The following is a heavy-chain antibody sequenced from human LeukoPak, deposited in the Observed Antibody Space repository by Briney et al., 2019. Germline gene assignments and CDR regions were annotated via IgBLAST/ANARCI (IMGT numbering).Heavy chain of an antibody. Sequence: PSETLSLTCAVYGGSFSGYYWSWIRQPPGKGLEWIGEINHSGSTNYNPSLKSRVTISVDTSKNQFSLKLSSVTAADTAVYYCARVEVGATPVFDYWGQGTLVTVSS. D-gene: IGHD1-26*01. J-gene: IGHJ4*02. CDR1: GGSFSGYY. CDR3: ARVEVGATPVFDY. V-gene: IGHV4-34*01. CDR2: INHSGST.